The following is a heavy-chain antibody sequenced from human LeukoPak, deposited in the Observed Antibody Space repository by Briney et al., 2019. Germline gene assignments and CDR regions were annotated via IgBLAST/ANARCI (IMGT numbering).Heavy chain of an antibody. CDR1: GFAVSSNY. J-gene: IGHJ4*02. CDR2: IYISEIT. CDR3: AGYYGGKFDY. Sequence: GGSLGLSRAASGFAVSSNYMSWVRQAPGKGLEWVSLIYISEITKYTDSVKGRFTISRDNSKNTLYLQMNSLSAEDTAVYYCAGYYGGKFDYWGQGTLVTVSS. V-gene: IGHV3-66*02. D-gene: IGHD2-21*01.